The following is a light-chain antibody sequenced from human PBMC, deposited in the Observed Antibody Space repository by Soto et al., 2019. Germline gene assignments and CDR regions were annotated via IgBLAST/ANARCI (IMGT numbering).Light chain of an antibody. CDR2: KAS. V-gene: IGKV1-5*03. CDR3: QQYSDHWT. J-gene: IGKJ1*01. CDR1: RSIINW. Sequence: DIQLTQSPSTLSASVGDRVTITCRASRSIINWLAWYQQKSGEGPKLLIYKASNLQTGVPSRFSGSGYGTEFTLTISSLQPDDVATYYCQQYSDHWTFGQGTKVDIK.